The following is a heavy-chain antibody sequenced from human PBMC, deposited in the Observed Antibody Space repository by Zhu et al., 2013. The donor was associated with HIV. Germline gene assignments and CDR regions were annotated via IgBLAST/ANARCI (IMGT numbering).Heavy chain of an antibody. V-gene: IGHV1-69*06. D-gene: IGHD3-22*01. CDR2: IIPIFATA. Sequence: QVQLVQSGAEMKKPGSSVKVSCKASGGTFSSYAISWVRQAPGQGLEWMGGIIPIFATANYAQKFQGRVTITTDKSTSTAYMELSSLRSEDTAIYYCARGDYDSSGFDNWGQGTLVTVSS. CDR1: GGTFSSYA. J-gene: IGHJ4*02. CDR3: ARGDYDSSGFDN.